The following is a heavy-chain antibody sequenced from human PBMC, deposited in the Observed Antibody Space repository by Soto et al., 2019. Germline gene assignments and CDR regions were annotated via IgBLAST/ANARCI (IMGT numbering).Heavy chain of an antibody. CDR3: AHTDSPPLFSEH. J-gene: IGHJ4*02. CDR1: WFSLDTTSVA. Sequence: QITLKESGPALLKPTQTLTLTCTFSWFSLDTTSVAVGWIRQPPGKALEWLALIYWNNREAYIPSLKTRLTVTTDTSKNQVVLTMTNMDPVDTATYYCAHTDSPPLFSEHWGQGILVTVSS. CDR2: IYWNNRE. V-gene: IGHV2-5*01. D-gene: IGHD3-3*01.